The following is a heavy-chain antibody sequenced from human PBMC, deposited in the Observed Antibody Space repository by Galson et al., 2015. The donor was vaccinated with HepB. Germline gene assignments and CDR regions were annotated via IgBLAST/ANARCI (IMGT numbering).Heavy chain of an antibody. CDR2: ISSSSYI. CDR3: AREYCSGGSCYSDAFDI. CDR1: GFTFSSYS. J-gene: IGHJ3*02. V-gene: IGHV3-21*01. D-gene: IGHD2-15*01. Sequence: SLRLSCAASGFTFSSYSMNWVRQAPGKGLEWVSSISSSSYIYYADSVKGRFTISRDNAKNSLYLQMNSLRAEDTAVYYCAREYCSGGSCYSDAFDIWGQGTMVTVSS.